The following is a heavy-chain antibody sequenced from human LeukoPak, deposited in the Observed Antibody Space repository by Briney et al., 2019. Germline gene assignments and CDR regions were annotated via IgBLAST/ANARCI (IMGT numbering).Heavy chain of an antibody. D-gene: IGHD2-15*01. V-gene: IGHV1-2*02. CDR2: INPNSGGT. CDR3: ARDVRILGYCSGGSCLVDI. J-gene: IGHJ3*02. CDR1: GYTFTRYY. Sequence: VASVKVSCKAFGYTFTRYYMHWVRQAPGQGLEWMGWINPNSGGTNYAQKFQGRVTMTRDTSISTAYMELSRLRSDDTAVYYCARDVRILGYCSGGSCLVDIWGQGTMVTVS.